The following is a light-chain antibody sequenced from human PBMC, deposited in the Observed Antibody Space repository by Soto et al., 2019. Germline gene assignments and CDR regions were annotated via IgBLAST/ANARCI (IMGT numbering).Light chain of an antibody. J-gene: IGKJ1*01. CDR3: QQYDRYPRT. CDR1: QSINNW. CDR2: RAS. Sequence: DIQMTQSPSTLSASVGDRVTITCRASQSINNWLAWYQQKPGKAPNLLIYRASSLDNGVPSRFSASGSGTEFTLTISSLQSDDFATYYCQQYDRYPRTFGQGTKVEIK. V-gene: IGKV1-5*03.